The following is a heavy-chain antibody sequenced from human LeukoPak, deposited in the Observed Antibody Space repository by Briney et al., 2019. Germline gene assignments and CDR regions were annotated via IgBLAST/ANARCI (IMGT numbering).Heavy chain of an antibody. CDR1: GITVNTNY. CDR3: ARLHYDVLTGPFDY. D-gene: IGHD3-9*01. Sequence: GGSLRLSCAASGITVNTNYMSWVRQAPGKGLEWVSIIYSGGATFYADSVKGRFTISRGSSKNTLWLQMNSLTAEDTAVYYCARLHYDVLTGPFDYWGQGTLVTVSS. J-gene: IGHJ4*02. CDR2: IYSGGAT. V-gene: IGHV3-66*04.